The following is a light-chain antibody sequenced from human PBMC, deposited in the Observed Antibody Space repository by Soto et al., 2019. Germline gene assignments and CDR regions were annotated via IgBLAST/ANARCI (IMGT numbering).Light chain of an antibody. CDR1: ESLVHDNGNTY. CDR3: MQATHFPWT. CDR2: QVS. J-gene: IGKJ1*01. Sequence: DIVMTQTALSSPVTLGQPASISCRSSESLVHDNGNTYLSWLQQRPGQPPKLLIYQVSNRFPGAADRFSARGAGTEFTLTISMVEVDDVAVYYCMQATHFPWTFGQGNKVEIK. V-gene: IGKV2-24*01.